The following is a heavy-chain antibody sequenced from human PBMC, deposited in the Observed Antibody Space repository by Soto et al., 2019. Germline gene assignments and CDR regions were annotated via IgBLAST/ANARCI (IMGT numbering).Heavy chain of an antibody. D-gene: IGHD2-2*01. CDR2: INPSGGST. CDR1: GYTFTSYY. Sequence: VKVSCKASGYTFTSYYMHWVRQAPGQGLEWMGIINPSGGSTSYAQKFQGRVTMTRDTSTSTVYMELSSLRSEDTAVYYCARIPPYCSSTSCYLGYWGQGTLVTVSS. J-gene: IGHJ4*02. V-gene: IGHV1-46*03. CDR3: ARIPPYCSSTSCYLGY.